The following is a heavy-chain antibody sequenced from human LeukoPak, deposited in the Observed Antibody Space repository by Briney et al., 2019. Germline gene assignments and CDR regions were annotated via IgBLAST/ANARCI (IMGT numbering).Heavy chain of an antibody. V-gene: IGHV3-48*02. Sequence: GGSLRLSCVASGYPFSSHSMNWIRQAPGKGLEWVSYISVSGGVRSYADSVKGRFTISRDDARNSLYLQMNSLKDEDTAVYYCARDRGYFYDQLDYWGQGTLVTVSS. CDR2: ISVSGGVR. CDR3: ARDRGYFYDQLDY. J-gene: IGHJ4*02. CDR1: GYPFSSHS. D-gene: IGHD2/OR15-2a*01.